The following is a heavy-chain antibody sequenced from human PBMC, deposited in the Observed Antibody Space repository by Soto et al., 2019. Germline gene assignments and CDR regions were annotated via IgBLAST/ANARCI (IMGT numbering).Heavy chain of an antibody. D-gene: IGHD3-22*01. CDR3: ARGSVDTVDSSGFYEY. Sequence: LSLTCAVYGGSFSAYYWSLIRQPPGKGLEWIGEINHSGGTSYNPSLKSRVTISVDTSKSQFSLKLTSVTAADRAVYYCARGSVDTVDSSGFYEYWCQGTPVTVS. V-gene: IGHV4-34*01. CDR1: GGSFSAYY. CDR2: INHSGGT. J-gene: IGHJ4*02.